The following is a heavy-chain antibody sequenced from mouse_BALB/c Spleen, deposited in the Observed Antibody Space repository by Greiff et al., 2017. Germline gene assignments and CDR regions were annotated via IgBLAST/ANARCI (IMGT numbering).Heavy chain of an antibody. D-gene: IGHD2-2*01. CDR2: IWAGGST. V-gene: IGHV2-9*02. CDR3: ARDYYGYDLYAMDY. CDR1: GFSLTSYG. Sequence: VQRVESGPGLVAPSQSLSITCTVSGFSLTSYGVHWVRQPPGKGLEWLGVIWAGGSTNYNSALMSRLSISKDNSKSQVFLKMNSLQTDDTAMYYCARDYYGYDLYAMDYWGQGTSVTVSS. J-gene: IGHJ4*01.